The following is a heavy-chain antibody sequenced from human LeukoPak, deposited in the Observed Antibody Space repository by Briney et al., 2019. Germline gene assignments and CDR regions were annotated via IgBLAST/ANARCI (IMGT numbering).Heavy chain of an antibody. CDR2: FSYDGSTK. D-gene: IGHD2-15*01. J-gene: IGHJ4*02. V-gene: IGHV3-30*18. Sequence: GTSLRLSCAASGFTFSSYNMHWVRQAPGKGLEWVAVFSYDGSTKYYADSVKGRFTISRDNSMNTLFLQMNSLRAEDAAVYYCAKLAGQTDSWGQGTLVTVSS. CDR1: GFTFSSYN. CDR3: AKLAGQTDS.